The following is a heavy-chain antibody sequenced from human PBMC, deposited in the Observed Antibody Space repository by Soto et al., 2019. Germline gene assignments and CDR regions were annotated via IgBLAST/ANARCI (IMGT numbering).Heavy chain of an antibody. CDR3: ARDPGIAVVGRGTSFEH. V-gene: IGHV1-69*18. CDR1: GDTFRNYA. Sequence: QVQLVQSGAEVKKPGSSVKVSCKASGDTFRNYAFTCVRQAPGQGLEWMGTIIPLFSTRYVQKFQGRVTMPAADSTSPVYMDLSSLKSDDTAVYYCARDPGIAVVGRGTSFEHWGQGTLVTVSS. CDR2: IIPLFST. J-gene: IGHJ4*02. D-gene: IGHD6-19*01.